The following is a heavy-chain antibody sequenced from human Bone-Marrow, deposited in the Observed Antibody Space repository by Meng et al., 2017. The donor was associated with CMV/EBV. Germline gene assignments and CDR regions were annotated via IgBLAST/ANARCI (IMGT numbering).Heavy chain of an antibody. CDR3: ARVSHSSSGWRGPVDY. D-gene: IGHD6-19*01. Sequence: ASVKVSCKASGYTFTGYYMHWVRQAPGQGLEWMGWINPNSGGTNYAQKFQGRVTMTRDTSISTAYMELSRLRSDDTAVYYCARVSHSSSGWRGPVDYWGQGTLVTVSS. V-gene: IGHV1-2*02. CDR1: GYTFTGYY. J-gene: IGHJ4*02. CDR2: INPNSGGT.